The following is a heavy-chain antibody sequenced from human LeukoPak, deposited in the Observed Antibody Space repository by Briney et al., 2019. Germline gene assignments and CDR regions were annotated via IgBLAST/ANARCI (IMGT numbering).Heavy chain of an antibody. J-gene: IGHJ5*02. CDR3: ARAIAAAGSA. CDR2: IKQDGSEK. CDR1: GFTFSSYW. V-gene: IGHV3-7*04. Sequence: GGSLRLSCEASGFTFSSYWTSWVRQAPGRGLEWVANIKQDGSEKYYVDSVKGRFTISRDNAKNSLYLQMNSLRVEDTAMYYCARAIAAAGSAWGQGTLVTASS. D-gene: IGHD6-13*01.